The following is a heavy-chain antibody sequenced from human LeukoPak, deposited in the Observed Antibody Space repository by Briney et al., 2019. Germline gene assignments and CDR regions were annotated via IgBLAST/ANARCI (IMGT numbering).Heavy chain of an antibody. V-gene: IGHV1-3*04. CDR3: ARAPYSNYIFDY. Sequence: ASVKVSCKASGYTFISYAMLWVRQAPGQRLEWMGWINTGNGNTKYSQKFQGRVTITRDTSAGTAYMELSSLRSEDTAVYYCARAPYSNYIFDYWGQGTLVTVSS. D-gene: IGHD4-11*01. J-gene: IGHJ4*02. CDR2: INTGNGNT. CDR1: GYTFISYA.